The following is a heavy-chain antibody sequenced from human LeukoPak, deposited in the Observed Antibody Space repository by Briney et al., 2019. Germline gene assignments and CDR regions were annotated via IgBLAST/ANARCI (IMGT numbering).Heavy chain of an antibody. Sequence: SQTLSLTCTVSGGSISSGSYYWSWIRQPAGKGLEWIGRIYTSGSTNYNPSLKSRVTISVDTSKNQFSLKLSSVTAADTAVYYCAREKQWIWGQGTMVTVSS. V-gene: IGHV4-61*02. CDR3: AREKQWI. J-gene: IGHJ3*02. CDR2: IYTSGST. CDR1: GGSISSGSYY. D-gene: IGHD6-19*01.